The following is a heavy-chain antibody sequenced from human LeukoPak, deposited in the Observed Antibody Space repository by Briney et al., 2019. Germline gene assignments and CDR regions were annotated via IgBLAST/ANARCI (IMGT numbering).Heavy chain of an antibody. CDR2: INPSGGST. V-gene: IGHV1-46*01. D-gene: IGHD3-9*01. CDR1: GYTFTNYY. J-gene: IGHJ5*02. CDR3: ARTSGYKWFDP. Sequence: ASVKVSCKASGYTFTNYYIHWVRQAPGQGLECMGIINPSGGSTSYAQKFQGRVTMTRDTSTSTVYMELSSLRSEDTAVYYCARTSGYKWFDPWGQGTLVTVSS.